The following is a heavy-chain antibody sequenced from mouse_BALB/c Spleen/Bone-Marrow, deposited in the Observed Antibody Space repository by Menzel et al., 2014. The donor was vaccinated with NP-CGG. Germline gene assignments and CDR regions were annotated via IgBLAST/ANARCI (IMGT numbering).Heavy chain of an antibody. J-gene: IGHJ4*01. CDR2: ISNGGGST. V-gene: IGHV5-12*02. CDR1: GFTFSDYY. Sequence: EVKLLESGGGLVQPGGSLKLSCATSGFTFSDYYMYWVRQTPEKRLEWVAYISNGGGSTYYPDTVKGRFTISRDNAKNTLYLQMSRLKSDDTAMYYCARGGIYYGMDYWGQGTSVTVSS. CDR3: ARGGIYYGMDY.